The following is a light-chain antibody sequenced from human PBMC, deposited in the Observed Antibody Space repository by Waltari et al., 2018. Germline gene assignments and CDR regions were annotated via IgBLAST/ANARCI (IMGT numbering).Light chain of an antibody. V-gene: IGKV4-1*01. CDR3: QLYYSNPPFFT. CDR1: HSVFYHANNKNY. Sequence: DIVITKSPDSLPGSLRESATRSCKSSHSVFYHANNKNYLTWYQQKPGQPPKVLIYWASTRDSGVPDRFSGSGAGTDFTLTISGLQAEDVAVYYCQLYYSNPPFFTFGPGTKVDIK. J-gene: IGKJ3*01. CDR2: WAS.